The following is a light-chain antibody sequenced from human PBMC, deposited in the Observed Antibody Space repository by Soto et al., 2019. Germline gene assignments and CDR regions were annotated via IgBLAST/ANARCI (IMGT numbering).Light chain of an antibody. Sequence: EIVLTQSPGTLSLSPGERVTLSCRASQSVSSTYLGWYQQKPGQAPRLLIDGASSRATGIPDRFSGSGSGTDFTLTISRLEPEDFAVYYCQQYGRPPTFGQGTKLEIK. CDR1: QSVSSTY. V-gene: IGKV3-20*01. CDR3: QQYGRPPT. CDR2: GAS. J-gene: IGKJ2*01.